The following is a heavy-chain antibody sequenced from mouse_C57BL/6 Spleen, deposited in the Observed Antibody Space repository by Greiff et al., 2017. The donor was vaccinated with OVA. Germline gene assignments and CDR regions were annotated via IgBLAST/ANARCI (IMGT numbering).Heavy chain of an antibody. Sequence: QVQLQQSGAELVKPGASVKLSCKASGYTFTEYTIHWVKQRSGQGLEWIGWFYPGSGSIKYNEKFKDKATLTADKSSSTVYMELSRLTSEDSAVYFCARHEDEDYDGPYYYAMDYWGQGTSVTVSS. J-gene: IGHJ4*01. CDR1: GYTFTEYT. CDR3: ARHEDEDYDGPYYYAMDY. V-gene: IGHV1-62-2*01. D-gene: IGHD2-4*01. CDR2: FYPGSGSI.